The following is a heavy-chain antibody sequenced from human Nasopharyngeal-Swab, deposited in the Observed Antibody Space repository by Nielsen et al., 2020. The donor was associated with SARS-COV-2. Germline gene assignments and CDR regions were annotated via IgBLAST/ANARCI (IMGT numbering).Heavy chain of an antibody. CDR3: AKAEGSNNYYYYGMDV. D-gene: IGHD6-13*01. J-gene: IGHJ6*02. CDR2: ISGSGGST. Sequence: VRQAPGKGLEWVSAISGSGGSTYYADSVKGRFTISRDNSKNTLYLQMNSLRAEDTAVYYCAKAEGSNNYYYYGMDVWGQGTTVTVPS. V-gene: IGHV3-23*01.